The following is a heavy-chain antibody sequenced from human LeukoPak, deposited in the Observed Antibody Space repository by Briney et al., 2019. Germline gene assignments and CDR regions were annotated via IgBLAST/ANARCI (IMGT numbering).Heavy chain of an antibody. CDR3: ARDGEGYGDPYFDY. D-gene: IGHD4-17*01. Sequence: GGSLRLSCAASGFTFSSYAMSWVRQAPGKGLEWVSAISGSGGSTYYADSVKGRFTISRDNAKNSLYLQMNSLRAEDTAVYHCARDGEGYGDPYFDYWGQGTLVTVSS. CDR2: ISGSGGST. CDR1: GFTFSSYA. J-gene: IGHJ4*02. V-gene: IGHV3-23*01.